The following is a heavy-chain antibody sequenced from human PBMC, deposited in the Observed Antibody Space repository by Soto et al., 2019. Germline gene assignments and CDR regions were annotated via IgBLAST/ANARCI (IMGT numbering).Heavy chain of an antibody. D-gene: IGHD3-22*01. V-gene: IGHV1-69*13. CDR1: GGTFSSYA. Sequence: GASVKVSCKASGGTFSSYAISWVRQAPGQGLEWMGGIIPIFGTANYAQKFQGRVTITADESTSTAYMELSSLRSEDTAVYYCASPSYYYDSSGYLRFDYWGQGTLVTVSS. CDR3: ASPSYYYDSSGYLRFDY. CDR2: IIPIFGTA. J-gene: IGHJ4*02.